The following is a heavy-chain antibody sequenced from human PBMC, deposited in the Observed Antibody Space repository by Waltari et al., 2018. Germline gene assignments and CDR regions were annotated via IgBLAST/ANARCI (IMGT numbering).Heavy chain of an antibody. J-gene: IGHJ6*03. CDR1: GGSISSYY. Sequence: QVQLQESAPGLVKPSETLSLTCTVSGGSISSYYWSWIRQPPGKGLEWIGYIDYSGSTNYNPSHKSRVTISVDTSKNQFSMKLSSVTAADTGVYYCARGNLAYCSSTSCYEANYDYYMDVWGKGTTVTVSS. D-gene: IGHD2-2*01. V-gene: IGHV4-59*01. CDR2: IDYSGST. CDR3: ARGNLAYCSSTSCYEANYDYYMDV.